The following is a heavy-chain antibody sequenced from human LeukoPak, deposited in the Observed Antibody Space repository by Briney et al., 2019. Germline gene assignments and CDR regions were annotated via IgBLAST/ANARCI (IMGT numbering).Heavy chain of an antibody. CDR2: IYTSGST. V-gene: IGHV4-61*02. Sequence: PSETLSLTCAVSGYSISSGSYYWSWIRQPAGKGLEWIGRIYTSGSTNYNPSLKSRVTISVDTSKNQFSLKLSSVTAADTAVYYCARGGRYFDWLYYYYYMDVWGKGTTVTVSS. J-gene: IGHJ6*03. CDR3: ARGGRYFDWLYYYYYMDV. CDR1: GYSISSGSYY. D-gene: IGHD3-9*01.